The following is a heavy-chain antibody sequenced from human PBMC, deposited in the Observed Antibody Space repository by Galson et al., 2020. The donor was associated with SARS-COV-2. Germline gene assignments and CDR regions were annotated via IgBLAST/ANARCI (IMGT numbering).Heavy chain of an antibody. CDR2: IHYSGRT. D-gene: IGHD2-2*01. Sequence: SETLSLTCPVSGDSISSRRFYWGWIRQPPGKGPEWNASIHYSGRTYYNPSLKSRVSISVDTSKNQSALKLTSVTAADTALYFCAKDLSISWFYEWGQGTLVTVS. CDR1: GDSISSRRFY. J-gene: IGHJ5*02. V-gene: IGHV4-39*06. CDR3: AKDLSISWFYE.